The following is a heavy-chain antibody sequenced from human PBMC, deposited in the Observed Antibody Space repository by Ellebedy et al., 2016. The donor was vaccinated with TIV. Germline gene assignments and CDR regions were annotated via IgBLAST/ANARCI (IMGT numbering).Heavy chain of an antibody. CDR1: GYTFSNYA. V-gene: IGHV1-3*01. CDR3: ARELPSSYYFDY. CDR2: IHAGKGDT. J-gene: IGHJ4*02. Sequence: ASVKVSCXASGYTFSNYAIHWVRQAPGQRLEWMGWIHAGKGDTRYSQKFQGRVTFTWDTSASTVYMELNSLRSEDTAVFYCARELPSSYYFDYWGQGTLVTVSS.